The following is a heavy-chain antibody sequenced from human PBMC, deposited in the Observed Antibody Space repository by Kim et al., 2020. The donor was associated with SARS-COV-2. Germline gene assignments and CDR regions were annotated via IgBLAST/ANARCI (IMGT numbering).Heavy chain of an antibody. V-gene: IGHV4-31*03. CDR3: ARDVRQLPTNYYYYGM. J-gene: IGHJ6*01. D-gene: IGHD6-6*01. Sequence: SETLSLTCTVSGGSISSGGYYWSWHRQHPGKGREWIVYIYYSGNTYYNPSLKSRVTISVDTSKNQLSLKLSSVTAAATAVYYCARDVRQLPTNYYYYGM. CDR2: IYYSGNT. CDR1: GGSISSGGYY.